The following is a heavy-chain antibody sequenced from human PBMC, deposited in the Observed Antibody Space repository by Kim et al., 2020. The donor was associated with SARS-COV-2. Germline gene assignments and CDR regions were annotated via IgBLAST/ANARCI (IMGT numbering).Heavy chain of an antibody. J-gene: IGHJ6*02. D-gene: IGHD1-26*01. Sequence: SVKVSCKASGGTFSSYAISWVRQAPGQGLEWMGGIIPIFVTANYAQKFQGRVTITADESTSTAYMELSSLRSEDTAVYYCARSRWEQLPYYYYGMDVWGQGTTVTVSS. V-gene: IGHV1-69*13. CDR2: IIPIFVTA. CDR3: ARSRWEQLPYYYYGMDV. CDR1: GGTFSSYA.